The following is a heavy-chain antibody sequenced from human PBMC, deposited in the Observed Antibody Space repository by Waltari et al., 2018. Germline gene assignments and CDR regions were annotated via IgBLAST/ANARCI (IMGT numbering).Heavy chain of an antibody. CDR3: ARGRVGDGDCLDS. V-gene: IGHV3-48*03. CDR2: INPSGYV. CDR1: GFIFSDYE. Sequence: EIQLVESGGGLVQPGGSLRLSWEVSGFIFSDYEMNWVRQAPGKGLEWVSFINPSGYVIYAESVKGRFTISRDNSKSSLFLQMNSLRGEDTAVYFCARGRVGDGDCLDSWGQGTLVTVSS. D-gene: IGHD2-21*02. J-gene: IGHJ5*01.